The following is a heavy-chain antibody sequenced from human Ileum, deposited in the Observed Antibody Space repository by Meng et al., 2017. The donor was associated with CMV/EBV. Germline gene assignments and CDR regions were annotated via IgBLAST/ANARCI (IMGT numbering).Heavy chain of an antibody. D-gene: IGHD3-16*01. J-gene: IGHJ4*02. CDR2: VRSDGSNK. V-gene: IGHV3-30*02. CDR3: SSLGDY. Sequence: VQLVESGGGLIQPGGSLRLSCAASGFTVSSYGMHWVRQAPGKGLEWVAFVRSDGSNKYYADSVKGRFTISRDNSENTLFLQMNSLRADDTAVYYCSSLGDYWGQGTLVTVSS. CDR1: GFTVSSYG.